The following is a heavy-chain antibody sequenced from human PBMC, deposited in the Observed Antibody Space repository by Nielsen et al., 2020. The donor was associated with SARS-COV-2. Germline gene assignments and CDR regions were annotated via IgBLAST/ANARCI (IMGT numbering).Heavy chain of an antibody. CDR3: GRWGAAAVSYNWFDP. J-gene: IGHJ5*02. Sequence: GGSLRLSCTGSGFRFGDYAMSWFRQVPGKGLEWVGFIRSKTYGGTTEYAASVRDRFTISRDDSKGIAYLQMNSLKAEDTAVYYCGRWGAAAVSYNWFDPWGQGTLVTVSS. CDR2: IRSKTYGGTT. CDR1: GFRFGDYA. V-gene: IGHV3-49*03. D-gene: IGHD6-13*01.